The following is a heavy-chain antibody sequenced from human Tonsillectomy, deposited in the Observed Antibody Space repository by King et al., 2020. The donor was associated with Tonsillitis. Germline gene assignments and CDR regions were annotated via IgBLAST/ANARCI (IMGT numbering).Heavy chain of an antibody. D-gene: IGHD3-22*01. CDR1: GFTFSSYA. V-gene: IGHV3-64D*06. CDR2: ISSKGGST. Sequence: VQLVESGGGLVQPGGSLRLSCSASGFTFSSYAMDWVRQAPGKGLEYVSAISSKGGSTYYDDSVKGRFTISRDNSKNTLYLQMSSLRAEDTAVYYCVKPPYYYDSSGFLWYFDLWGRGTLVTVSS. J-gene: IGHJ2*01. CDR3: VKPPYYYDSSGFLWYFDL.